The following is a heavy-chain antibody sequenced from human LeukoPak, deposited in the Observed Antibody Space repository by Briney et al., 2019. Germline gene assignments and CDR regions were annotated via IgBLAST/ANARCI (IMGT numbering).Heavy chain of an antibody. CDR3: ARAPVTTFYYGMDV. V-gene: IGHV3-13*01. J-gene: IGHJ6*02. CDR1: GFTFSSYD. D-gene: IGHD4-11*01. Sequence: PGGSLRLSRAASGFTFSSYDMHWVRQATGKGLEWVSAIGTAGDTYYPGSVKGRFTISRENAKNSLYLQMNSLRAGDTAVYYCARAPVTTFYYGMDVWGQGTTVTVSS. CDR2: IGTAGDT.